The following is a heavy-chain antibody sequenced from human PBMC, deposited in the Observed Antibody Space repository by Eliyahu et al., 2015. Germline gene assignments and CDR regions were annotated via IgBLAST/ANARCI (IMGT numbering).Heavy chain of an antibody. CDR1: GYTFPSYY. CDR2: INPSGGXT. D-gene: IGHD4-17*01. V-gene: IGHV1-46*01. Sequence: QVQLVQSGAEVKKPGASVKVSXKASGYTFPSYYXRWVRQAPGQGLEWMGIINPSGGXTSYAQKFQGRVTMTRDTSTSTVYMELSSLRSEDTAVYYCAREDGDYAGDYYYYYGMDVWGQGTTVTVSS. J-gene: IGHJ6*02. CDR3: AREDGDYAGDYYYYYGMDV.